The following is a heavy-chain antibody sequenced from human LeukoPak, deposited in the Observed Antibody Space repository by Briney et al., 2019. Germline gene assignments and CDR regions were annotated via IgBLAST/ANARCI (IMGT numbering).Heavy chain of an antibody. V-gene: IGHV1-18*01. CDR3: ARPKEGGAAATGIGASFDY. CDR1: GYTFTSYG. D-gene: IGHD6-13*01. Sequence: ASVKVSCKASGYTFTSYGISWVRQAPGQGLEWMGWISAYNGNTNYAQKLQGRVTMTTDTSTSTAYMELRSLRSDDTAVYYCARPKEGGAAATGIGASFDYWGQGTLVTVSS. J-gene: IGHJ4*02. CDR2: ISAYNGNT.